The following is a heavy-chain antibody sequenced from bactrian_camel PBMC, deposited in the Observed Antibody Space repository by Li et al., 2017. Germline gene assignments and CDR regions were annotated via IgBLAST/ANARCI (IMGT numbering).Heavy chain of an antibody. CDR3: AADYDRATIATIWWDREYEYDY. Sequence: HVQLVESGGGSVQTGGSLRLSCAASGAMRGSYCMAWFRQAPGKEREGVAVIDSDGLAKYADSVKGRFTISQDNAKNTLYLQMTNLKPEDTAMYYCAADYDRATIATIWWDREYEYDYWGQGTQV. D-gene: IGHD4*01. CDR2: IDSDGLA. J-gene: IGHJ4*01. CDR1: GAMRGSYC. V-gene: IGHV3S53*01.